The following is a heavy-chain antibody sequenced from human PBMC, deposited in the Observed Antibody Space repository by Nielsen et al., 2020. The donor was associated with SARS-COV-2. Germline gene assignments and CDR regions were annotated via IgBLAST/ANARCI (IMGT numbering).Heavy chain of an antibody. Sequence: GESLKISCAASGFTFSSYWMHWVRQAPGKGLVWVSRINSDGSSTSYADSVKGRFTISRDNAKNTLYLQMNSLRDEDTAVFYCARTPKDESGAGPSAHVPYVFDVWGQGTTVTVSS. CDR1: GFTFSSYW. V-gene: IGHV3-74*01. CDR3: ARTPKDESGAGPSAHVPYVFDV. J-gene: IGHJ6*01. CDR2: INSDGSST. D-gene: IGHD3-3*01.